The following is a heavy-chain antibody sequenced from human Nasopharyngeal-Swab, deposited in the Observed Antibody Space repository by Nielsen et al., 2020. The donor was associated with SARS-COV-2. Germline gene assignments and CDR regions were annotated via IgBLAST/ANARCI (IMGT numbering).Heavy chain of an antibody. CDR1: GGSISSGSYY. V-gene: IGHV4-61*02. D-gene: IGHD2-21*01. J-gene: IGHJ3*02. CDR2: IYTSGST. CDR3: ATVFRRTDAFDI. Sequence: SETLSLTCTVSGGSISSGSYYWSWIRQPAGKGLEWIGRIYTSGSTNYNPSLKSRVTISVDTSKNQFSLKLSSVTAADTAVYYCATVFRRTDAFDIWGQGTMVTVSS.